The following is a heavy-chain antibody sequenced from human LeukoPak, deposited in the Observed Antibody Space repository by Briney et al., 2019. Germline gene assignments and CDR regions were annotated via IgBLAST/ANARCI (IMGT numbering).Heavy chain of an antibody. J-gene: IGHJ6*03. CDR2: INWSGGST. Sequence: PGGSLRLSCAASGFTFDDYGMSWVRQAPGKGLEWVSGINWSGGSTGYADSVKGRFTISRDNAKNSLYLQMNSLRAEDTALYYCARGTTSGYYYYYMDVWGKGTTVTVSS. CDR3: ARGTTSGYYYYYMDV. V-gene: IGHV3-20*04. D-gene: IGHD1-7*01. CDR1: GFTFDDYG.